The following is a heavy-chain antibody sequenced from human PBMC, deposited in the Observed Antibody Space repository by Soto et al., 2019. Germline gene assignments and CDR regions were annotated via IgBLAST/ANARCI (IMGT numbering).Heavy chain of an antibody. CDR1: GFTFNNFA. D-gene: IGHD1-26*01. Sequence: EMQLLESGGGLQQPGGSLRLSCAASGFTFNNFAMGWVRQAPGKGLAWISAVTGRSRNTYYADSVKGRFTIARNNFENTVYLQMAGLRVEDTAVYYCAMMTPYGGNYRDAFDVWGRGTMVTVAS. CDR3: AMMTPYGGNYRDAFDV. V-gene: IGHV3-23*01. CDR2: VTGRSRNT. J-gene: IGHJ3*01.